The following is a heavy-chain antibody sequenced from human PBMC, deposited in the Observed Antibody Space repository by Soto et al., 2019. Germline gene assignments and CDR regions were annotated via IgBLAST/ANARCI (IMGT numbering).Heavy chain of an antibody. CDR3: ARDHYGNGYGAFDI. CDR1: RLTFSDYC. D-gene: IGHD3-22*01. Sequence: RFLRLSFQAARLTFSDYCMSWVRLSPGKGLEWVANIKHDGSDSRYVDSVKGRFTMSRDNAENSLYLQMSSLGAEDTAMYYCARDHYGNGYGAFDIWGQGTMVTVSS. J-gene: IGHJ3*02. CDR2: IKHDGSDS. V-gene: IGHV3-7*03.